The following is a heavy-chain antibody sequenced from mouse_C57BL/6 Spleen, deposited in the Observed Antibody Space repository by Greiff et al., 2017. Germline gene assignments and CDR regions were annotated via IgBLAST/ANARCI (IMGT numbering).Heavy chain of an antibody. CDR1: GYTFTSYW. CDR3: ARGELGQAY. D-gene: IGHD3-3*01. V-gene: IGHV1-69*01. CDR2: IDPSDSYT. J-gene: IGHJ3*01. Sequence: LQPGAELVMPGASVKLSCKASGYTFTSYWMHWVKQRPGQGLEWIGEIDPSDSYTNYNQKFKGKSTLTVDKSSSTAYMQLSSLTSEDSAVYYCARGELGQAYWGQGTLVTVSA.